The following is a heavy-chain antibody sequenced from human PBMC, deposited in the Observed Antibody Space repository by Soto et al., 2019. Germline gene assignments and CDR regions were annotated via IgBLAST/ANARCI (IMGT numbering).Heavy chain of an antibody. CDR3: ARIVLPAARYNRNDDYYYGMDV. Sequence: QVTLKESGPVLVKPTETLTLTCTVSGFSLSNARMGVSWIRQPPGKALEWLAHIFSNDEKSYSTSLKSRLTISKDTSKSQVVLNMNNLDPVDTATYYRARIVLPAARYNRNDDYYYGMDVWGQGTTVTVSS. CDR2: IFSNDEK. CDR1: GFSLSNARMG. D-gene: IGHD1-1*01. V-gene: IGHV2-26*01. J-gene: IGHJ6*02.